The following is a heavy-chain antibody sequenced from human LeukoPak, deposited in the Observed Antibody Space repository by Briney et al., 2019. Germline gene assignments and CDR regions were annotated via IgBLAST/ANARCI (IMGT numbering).Heavy chain of an antibody. CDR1: GGSINKYY. J-gene: IGHJ4*02. CDR3: ARHKGHSGTYFFFDF. CDR2: VHDSAGT. Sequence: PSETLSLTCTVSGGSINKYYWSWIRQSPGKGLEWLGYVHDSAGTIYNPSLKSRVTISVDTSKNQFSLTLNSVTAADTAVYYCARHKGHSGTYFFFDFWGQGTLVPVSS. D-gene: IGHD5-12*01. V-gene: IGHV4-59*08.